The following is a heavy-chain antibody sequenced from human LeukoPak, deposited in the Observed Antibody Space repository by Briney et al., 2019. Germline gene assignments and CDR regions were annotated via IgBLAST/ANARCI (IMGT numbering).Heavy chain of an antibody. J-gene: IGHJ4*02. Sequence: ASVKLSCTASGYTFTGYYMHWVRQAPGQGLEWMGWINPKSGGTNYAQKFQGRVTMTRDTSISTAYMEVSRMTSDDTAVYYCATSGGTSGPELDYWGQGTLVTVSS. CDR1: GYTFTGYY. V-gene: IGHV1-2*02. CDR2: INPKSGGT. CDR3: ATSGGTSGPELDY. D-gene: IGHD3-3*01.